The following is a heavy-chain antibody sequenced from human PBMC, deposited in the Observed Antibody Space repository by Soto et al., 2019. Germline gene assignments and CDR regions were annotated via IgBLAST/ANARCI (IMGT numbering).Heavy chain of an antibody. CDR2: ISYDGSNK. J-gene: IGHJ6*02. V-gene: IGHV3-30*18. D-gene: IGHD3-3*01. CDR1: GFTFSSYG. CDR3: AKGGAYYDFWSGYYMDYYYYGMDV. Sequence: VQLVESGGGVVQPGRSLRLSCAASGFTFSSYGMHWVRQAPGKGLEWVAVISYDGSNKYYADSVKGRFTISRDNSKNTLYLQMNSLRAEDTAVYYCAKGGAYYDFWSGYYMDYYYYGMDVWGQGTTVTVSS.